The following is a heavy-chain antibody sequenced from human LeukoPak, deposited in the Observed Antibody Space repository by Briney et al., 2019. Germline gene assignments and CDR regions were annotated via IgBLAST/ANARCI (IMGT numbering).Heavy chain of an antibody. CDR1: GYSFTSYW. J-gene: IGHJ3*01. CDR2: IYPDDSDT. D-gene: IGHD4-17*01. CDR3: AREYGDYIPFDV. V-gene: IGHV5-51*01. Sequence: GESLKISCKGSGYSFTSYWIAWVRQMPGKGLECMGMIYPDDSDTRYNPTFQGQVSLSADKAINTAYLQWSSLKASDTAMYYCAREYGDYIPFDVWGHGTMVTVSS.